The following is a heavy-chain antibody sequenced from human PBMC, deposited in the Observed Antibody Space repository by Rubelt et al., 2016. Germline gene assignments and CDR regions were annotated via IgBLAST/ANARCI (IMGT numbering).Heavy chain of an antibody. V-gene: IGHV4-39*01. CDR2: IYYSGST. D-gene: IGHD6-19*01. Sequence: IGSIYYSGSTYYNPSLKSRVTISVDTSKNQFSLKLSSVTAADTAVYYCARGRLYSSGWYHFDYWGQGTLVTVSS. CDR3: ARGRLYSSGWYHFDY. J-gene: IGHJ4*02.